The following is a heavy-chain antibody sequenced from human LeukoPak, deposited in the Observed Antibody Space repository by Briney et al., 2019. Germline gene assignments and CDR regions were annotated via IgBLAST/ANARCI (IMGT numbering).Heavy chain of an antibody. Sequence: GASVKVSCKASGYPFTSFEINWVRQATGEGLEWMGWMKPDSGNSAYAQKFRGRVTLSSNSSINTAYMEVSSLGSDDTAVYFCARGTFDYDVVTGIHYYYMDVWGTGTTVTGSS. CDR1: GYPFTSFE. CDR2: MKPDSGNS. CDR3: ARGTFDYDVVTGIHYYYMDV. V-gene: IGHV1-8*01. J-gene: IGHJ6*03. D-gene: IGHD3-9*01.